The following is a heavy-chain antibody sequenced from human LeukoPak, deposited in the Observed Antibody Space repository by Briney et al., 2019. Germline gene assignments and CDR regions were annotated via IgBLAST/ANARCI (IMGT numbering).Heavy chain of an antibody. V-gene: IGHV3-74*01. Sequence: GGSLRLSCAASGFTFSSSWMYWVRQAPGKGLVWVSRINSDESITTYADSVKGRFTISRDNAKNTLYLQMNSLRAEDTAVYYCATVRGGLQYCTSTLCYAFDYWGQGTLVTVSS. D-gene: IGHD2-2*01. J-gene: IGHJ4*02. CDR1: GFTFSSSW. CDR3: ATVRGGLQYCTSTLCYAFDY. CDR2: INSDESIT.